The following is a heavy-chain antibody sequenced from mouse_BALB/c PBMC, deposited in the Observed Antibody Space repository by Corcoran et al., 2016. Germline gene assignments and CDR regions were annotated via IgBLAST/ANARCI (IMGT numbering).Heavy chain of an antibody. J-gene: IGHJ4*01. CDR1: GYTFTSYV. CDR2: INPYNDGT. V-gene: IGHV1S136*01. Sequence: EVQLQQSGPELVKPGASVKMSCKASGYTFTSYVMHWVKQKPGQGLEWIGYINPYNDGTKYNEKFKDKATLTSDKSSSTAYMELSSLTSEDSAVYYCARVYPGIAMDYWGQGTSVTVSS. CDR3: ARVYPGIAMDY.